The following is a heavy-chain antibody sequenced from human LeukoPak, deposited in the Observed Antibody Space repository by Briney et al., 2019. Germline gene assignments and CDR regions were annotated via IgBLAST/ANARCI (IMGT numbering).Heavy chain of an antibody. Sequence: ASVKVSCKASGYSFTSYDINWVRQAPGQGLEWMGWMNPKSGNTGYAQKFKGRVTVTSKASISTAYMELSSLRSEDTAVYYCAGGRVLSSFDYWGQGTLVAVSS. CDR2: MNPKSGNT. V-gene: IGHV1-8*01. J-gene: IGHJ4*02. CDR3: AGGRVLSSFDY. D-gene: IGHD3-10*02. CDR1: GYSFTSYD.